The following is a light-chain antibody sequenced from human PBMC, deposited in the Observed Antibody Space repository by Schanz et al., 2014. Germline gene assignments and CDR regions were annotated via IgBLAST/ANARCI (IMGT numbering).Light chain of an antibody. CDR1: SSDVGRYNY. V-gene: IGLV2-14*01. CDR2: DVS. J-gene: IGLJ2*01. Sequence: QSALTQPASVSGSPGQSITISCTGTSSDVGRYNYVSWYQQHPGKAPKLMIYDVSSRPSGASDRFSGSRSGNTASLTISGLQAEDEADYYCSSYASGSNPQVVFGGGTKLTVL. CDR3: SSYASGSNPQVV.